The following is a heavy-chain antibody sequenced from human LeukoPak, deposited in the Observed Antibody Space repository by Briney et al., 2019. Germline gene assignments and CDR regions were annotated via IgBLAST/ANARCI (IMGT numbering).Heavy chain of an antibody. D-gene: IGHD1-14*01. CDR2: IYTSGSS. CDR1: GGSISSYY. J-gene: IGHJ4*02. CDR3: ARGQSGDRRYFDY. V-gene: IGHV4-4*07. Sequence: SETLSLTCSVSGGSISSYYWSWIRQPAGKGLEWIGRIYTSGSSSYNPSLESRVTMSVDTSKSQISLKLTSVTAADTAVYYCARGQSGDRRYFDYWGQGTLVTVSS.